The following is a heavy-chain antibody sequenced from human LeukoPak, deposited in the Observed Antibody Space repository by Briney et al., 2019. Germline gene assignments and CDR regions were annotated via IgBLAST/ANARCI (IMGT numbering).Heavy chain of an antibody. Sequence: GASVKVSCKASGYSFTSNYIHWVRQAPGQGLEWMGMIYPRDGSTSYAQKFQGRVTITRDTSASTAYMELSSLRSEDTAVYYCATANSYYYDSSGYLEGFDPWGQGTLVTVSS. CDR1: GYSFTSNY. CDR2: IYPRDGST. V-gene: IGHV1-46*01. J-gene: IGHJ5*02. D-gene: IGHD3-22*01. CDR3: ATANSYYYDSSGYLEGFDP.